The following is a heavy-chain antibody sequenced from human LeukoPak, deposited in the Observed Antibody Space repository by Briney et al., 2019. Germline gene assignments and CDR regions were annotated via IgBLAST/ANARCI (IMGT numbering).Heavy chain of an antibody. CDR2: IKSKTDGGTT. V-gene: IGHV3-15*01. CDR1: GFTYSNAW. Sequence: GGSLRLSCAASGFTYSNAWMSWVRQAPGKGLEWVGRIKSKTDGGTTDYAAPVKGRFTISRDDSKNTLYLQMSSLKTEDTAVYYCTTKTALWVRGVNVDYWGQGTLVTVSS. D-gene: IGHD3-10*01. CDR3: TTKTALWVRGVNVDY. J-gene: IGHJ4*02.